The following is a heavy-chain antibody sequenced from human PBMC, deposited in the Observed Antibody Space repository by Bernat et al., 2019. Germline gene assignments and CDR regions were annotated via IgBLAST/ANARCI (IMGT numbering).Heavy chain of an antibody. Sequence: QVQLVESGGGVVQPGRSLRLSCAASGFTFSSYAMHWVRQAPGKGLEWVAVISYDGSNKYYADSVKGRFTISRDNSKNTLYLQMNSRRAEDTAVYYCARGEALEYSSSSSCGYWGQGTLVTVSS. V-gene: IGHV3-30-3*01. D-gene: IGHD6-6*01. CDR3: ARGEALEYSSSSSCGY. J-gene: IGHJ4*02. CDR1: GFTFSSYA. CDR2: ISYDGSNK.